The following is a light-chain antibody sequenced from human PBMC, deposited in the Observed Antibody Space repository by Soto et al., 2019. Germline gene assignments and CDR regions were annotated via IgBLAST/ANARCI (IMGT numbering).Light chain of an antibody. Sequence: QSALTQPASVSGSPGKSISIPCTGTSSDIGAFNFVSLYQQHHGKAPKVLIYGVTNRPSGVDYRCSGSKSGNTASLIISGLRPEDEDDYYCSSFTSASTRIFGTGTKLTVL. J-gene: IGLJ1*01. V-gene: IGLV2-14*03. CDR1: SSDIGAFNF. CDR2: GVT. CDR3: SSFTSASTRI.